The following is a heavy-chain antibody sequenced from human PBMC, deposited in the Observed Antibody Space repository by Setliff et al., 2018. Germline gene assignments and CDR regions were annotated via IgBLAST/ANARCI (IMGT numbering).Heavy chain of an antibody. CDR1: GGSISSGVYS. Sequence: LSLTCAVSGGSISSGVYSWNWIRQPPGMGLEWIGHIYHSGSTSYNPSLKSRVTISVDGSKNQFSLKLTSVTAEDTAVYYCARGEGPWGQGTLVTVSS. D-gene: IGHD1-26*01. V-gene: IGHV4-30-2*01. CDR3: ARGEGP. J-gene: IGHJ5*02. CDR2: IYHSGST.